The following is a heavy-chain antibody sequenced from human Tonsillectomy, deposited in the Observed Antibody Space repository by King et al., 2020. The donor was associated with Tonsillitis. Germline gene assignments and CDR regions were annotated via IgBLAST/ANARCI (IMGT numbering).Heavy chain of an antibody. CDR2: IRGSGTTM. CDR1: GFTFSSYS. CDR3: ARHNSGTSYGGLDH. D-gene: IGHD1-26*01. J-gene: IGHJ4*02. Sequence: VQLVESGGGLVQPGGSLRLSCAASGFTFSSYSMNWVRQVPGKGLEWVSYIRGSGTTMYYADSVKGRFTMSRDNANNSLYLQMDSLRAEDTAVYYCARHNSGTSYGGLDHWGQGILVTVSS. V-gene: IGHV3-48*01.